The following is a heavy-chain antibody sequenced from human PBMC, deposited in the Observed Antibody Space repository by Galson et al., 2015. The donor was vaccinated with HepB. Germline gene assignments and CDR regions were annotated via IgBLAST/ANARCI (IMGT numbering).Heavy chain of an antibody. CDR1: GDSVSGDTAA. CDR2: AYDKSGWGN. D-gene: IGHD3-10*01. Sequence: CAVSGDSVSGDTAAWSWVRRSPSRGLEGLGRAYDKSGWGNDYALSVKRRRAIHPGTAKNQFSLQLNSVTPEDTAVYYCASEPYGSGSADHWFDPWGQGILDTVSS. CDR3: ASEPYGSGSADHWFDP. V-gene: IGHV6-1*01. J-gene: IGHJ5*02.